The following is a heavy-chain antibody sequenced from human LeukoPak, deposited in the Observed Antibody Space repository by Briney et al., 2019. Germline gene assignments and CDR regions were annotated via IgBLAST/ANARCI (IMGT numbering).Heavy chain of an antibody. D-gene: IGHD3-10*01. CDR1: GLTFSSYA. CDR2: ISYDGSNK. CDR3: ARQVGELPENYYYYGMDV. J-gene: IGHJ6*02. V-gene: IGHV3-30-3*01. Sequence: GGSLRLSCAASGLTFSSYAMHWVRQAPGKGLEWVAVISYDGSNKYYADSVKGRFTISRDNSKNTLYLQMNSLRAEDTAVYYCARQVGELPENYYYYGMDVWGQGTTVTVSS.